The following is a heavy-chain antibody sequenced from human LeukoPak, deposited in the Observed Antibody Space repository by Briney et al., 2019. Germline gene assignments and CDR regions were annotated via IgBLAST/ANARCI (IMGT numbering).Heavy chain of an antibody. CDR2: IASGGGAHR. D-gene: IGHD2/OR15-2a*01. CDR1: GFTFSSYE. V-gene: IGHV3-48*03. J-gene: IGHJ6*02. Sequence: PGGSLRLSCAASGFTFSSYEMNWVRQAPGKGLEWVSYIASGGGAHRFHSESVRGRFTISRANAQNSLYLHMNSLRAEDTGVYYCARIGTTTRGPSGLDVWGQGTTVTVSS. CDR3: ARIGTTTRGPSGLDV.